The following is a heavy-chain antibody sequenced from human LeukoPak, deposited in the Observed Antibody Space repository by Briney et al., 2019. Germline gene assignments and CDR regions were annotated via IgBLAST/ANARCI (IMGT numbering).Heavy chain of an antibody. D-gene: IGHD3-10*02. J-gene: IGHJ4*02. CDR3: TRENYVPDS. V-gene: IGHV3-7*03. CDR2: IKQDGSEK. Sequence: PGGSLRLSCAASGFTFSSYWMSWVRQAPGKGLEWVANIKQDGSEKYYVDSVKGRFTISRDDAKNSLFLQMNGLRADDTAVYYCTRENYVPDSWGQGTLVTVSS. CDR1: GFTFSSYW.